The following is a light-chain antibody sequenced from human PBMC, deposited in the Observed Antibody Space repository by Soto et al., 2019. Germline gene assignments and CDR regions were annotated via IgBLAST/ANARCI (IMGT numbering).Light chain of an antibody. CDR3: QQIYSAPLT. CDR1: NSITTY. V-gene: IGKV1-39*01. CDR2: AAS. Sequence: DIQMTPYPSTLSASVVDRSTITCRASNSITTYLNWYRQKTGKAPKLLIYAASSLQSGVPSRFSGSGSETEFTLSISSLQPEDFATYFCQQIYSAPLTFGGGTKVEIK. J-gene: IGKJ4*01.